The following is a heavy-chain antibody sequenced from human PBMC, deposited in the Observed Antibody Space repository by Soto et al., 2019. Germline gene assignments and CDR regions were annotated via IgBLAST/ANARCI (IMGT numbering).Heavy chain of an antibody. V-gene: IGHV3-7*05. CDR1: GFTFSSYW. CDR3: AREGNYGDYVWAYFDY. CDR2: IKQDGSEK. J-gene: IGHJ4*02. D-gene: IGHD4-17*01. Sequence: GGSLRLSCAASGFTFSSYWMSWVRQAPGKGLEWVANIKQDGSEKYYVDSVEGRFTISRDNAKNSLYLQMNSLRAEDTAVYYCAREGNYGDYVWAYFDYWGQGTLVTVSS.